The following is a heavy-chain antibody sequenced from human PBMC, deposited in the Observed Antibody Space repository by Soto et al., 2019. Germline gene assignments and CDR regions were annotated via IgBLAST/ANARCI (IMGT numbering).Heavy chain of an antibody. V-gene: IGHV3-23*01. J-gene: IGHJ4*02. Sequence: EVHLLESGGGLIQPGGSLRLSCAASGFTFTSYTMTWVRQAPGKGLEWVSSIGESGGSTHYADSVRGRFTISRDNSKNTVYLQMNSLRTEDTAVYYCAKVHGDAGWGQGTLVIVSS. CDR2: IGESGGST. CDR1: GFTFTSYT. CDR3: AKVHGDAG. D-gene: IGHD4-17*01.